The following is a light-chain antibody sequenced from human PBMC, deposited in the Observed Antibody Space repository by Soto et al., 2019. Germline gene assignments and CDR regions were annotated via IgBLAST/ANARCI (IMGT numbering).Light chain of an antibody. J-gene: IGKJ5*01. CDR3: QQYNSYPT. Sequence: DIQMTQSPSTLSASVGDRVTITCRASQSISSWLAWYQQKPGKAHKLLIYDATSLESGVPSRFSGSGSGTEFTLTISSLQPDDFATYYCQQYNSYPTFGQGTRLEIK. V-gene: IGKV1-5*01. CDR1: QSISSW. CDR2: DAT.